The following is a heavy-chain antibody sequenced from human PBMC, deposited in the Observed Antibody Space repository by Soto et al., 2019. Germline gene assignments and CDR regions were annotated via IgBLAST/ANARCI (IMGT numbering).Heavy chain of an antibody. V-gene: IGHV3-30*18. Sequence: QVQLVESGGGVVQPGRSLRLSCAASGFTFSSYAMHWVRQAPGQELEWVAVISYDGSDKYYADSVKGRFTISRDNSKNTLNLQMNSLRADDTAVYYCAKALGELSPESYDYWGQGTLITVSS. CDR2: ISYDGSDK. D-gene: IGHD3-16*02. J-gene: IGHJ4*02. CDR3: AKALGELSPESYDY. CDR1: GFTFSSYA.